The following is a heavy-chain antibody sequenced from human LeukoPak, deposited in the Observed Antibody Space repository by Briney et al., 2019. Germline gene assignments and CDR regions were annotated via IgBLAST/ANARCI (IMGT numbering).Heavy chain of an antibody. Sequence: GGSLRLSCAASGFTFSSYAMHWVRQAPGKGLEWVAVISYDGSNKYYADSVKGRFTISRDNSKNTLYLQMHSLRAEDTAVYYCALWGPSGMDVWGQGTTVTVSS. V-gene: IGHV3-30-3*01. CDR3: ALWGPSGMDV. CDR1: GFTFSSYA. D-gene: IGHD3-10*01. J-gene: IGHJ6*02. CDR2: ISYDGSNK.